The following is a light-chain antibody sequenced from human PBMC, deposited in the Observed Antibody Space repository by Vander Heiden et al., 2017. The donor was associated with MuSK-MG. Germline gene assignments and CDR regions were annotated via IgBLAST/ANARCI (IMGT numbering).Light chain of an antibody. V-gene: IGKV3-20*01. CDR1: QSVNNNY. J-gene: IGKJ2*01. Sequence: EIVLPQSPVTLSLSAGERATLSCRASQSVNNNYLAWYQQKPGQAPRLLIYGASTRATGIPDRFSGSWSGTDFTLSVSRLEPEDFAVYYCQQYASSPYTFGQGTKLEIK. CDR3: QQYASSPYT. CDR2: GAS.